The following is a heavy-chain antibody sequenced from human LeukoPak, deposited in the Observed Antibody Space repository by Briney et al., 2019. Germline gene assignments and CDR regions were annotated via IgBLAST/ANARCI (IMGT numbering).Heavy chain of an antibody. Sequence: GESLKISCQGSGYNFPIYWIGWVRQMPGKGLEWMGIIYPGDSDTRYSPSFQGQVTISADKSISTAYLQWSSLKASDTAMYYCATVGSGYYYVGPGYFDYWGQGTLVTVSS. CDR1: GYNFPIYW. CDR2: IYPGDSDT. CDR3: ATVGSGYYYVGPGYFDY. V-gene: IGHV5-51*01. J-gene: IGHJ4*02. D-gene: IGHD3-22*01.